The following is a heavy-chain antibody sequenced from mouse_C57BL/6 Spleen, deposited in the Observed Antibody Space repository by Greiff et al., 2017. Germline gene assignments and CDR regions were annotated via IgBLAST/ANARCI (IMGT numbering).Heavy chain of an antibody. CDR1: GYSFTGYF. CDR3: ARGYIGDYYAMDY. CDR2: INPYNGDT. D-gene: IGHD1-3*01. V-gene: IGHV1-20*01. J-gene: IGHJ4*01. Sequence: VQLQQSGPELVKPGDSVKISCKASGYSFTGYFMNWVMQSHGKSLEWIGRINPYNGDTFYNQKFKGKATLTVDKSSSTAHMELRSLPSEDSAVYYCARGYIGDYYAMDYWGQGTSVTVAS.